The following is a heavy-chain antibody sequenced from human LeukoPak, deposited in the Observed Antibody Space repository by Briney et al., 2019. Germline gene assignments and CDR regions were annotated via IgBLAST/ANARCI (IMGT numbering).Heavy chain of an antibody. D-gene: IGHD2-2*01. CDR1: GYTFTGYY. Sequence: GASVKVSCKASGYTFTGYYMHWVRQAPGQGLEWMGWINPNSGGTNYAQKFQGRVTMTRDTSISTAYMELSRLRSDDTAVYYCARGPKVPAPTYYFDYWGQGTLVTVSS. V-gene: IGHV1-2*02. CDR2: INPNSGGT. CDR3: ARGPKVPAPTYYFDY. J-gene: IGHJ4*02.